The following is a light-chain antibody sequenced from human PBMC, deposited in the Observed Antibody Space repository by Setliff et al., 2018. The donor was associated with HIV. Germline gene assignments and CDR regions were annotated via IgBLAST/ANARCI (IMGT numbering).Light chain of an antibody. CDR1: SSDIGRYNL. CDR3: CSNTGSNTYV. V-gene: IGLV2-23*01. CDR2: QAT. J-gene: IGLJ1*01. Sequence: ALTQPASVSGSPGQSITISCTGTSSDIGRYNLVSWYQQYPGKAPKLMIYQATKRPSGVSNRFSGSKSGNTASLTISGLQAEDEAGYYCCSNTGSNTYVIGSGTKVTVL.